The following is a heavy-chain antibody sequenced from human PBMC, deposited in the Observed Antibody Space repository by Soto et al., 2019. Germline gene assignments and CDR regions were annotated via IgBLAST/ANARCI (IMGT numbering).Heavy chain of an antibody. Sequence: EVQLLESGGGLVQPGGSLRLSCAASGFTFSSYAMTWVRQAPGKGLEWVSGISGSGGSTYYADSVKGRFTISRDNSKNTLYLQMNSLRADDTALYYCAKDAGMAVAGGWGQGTLVTVSS. CDR1: GFTFSSYA. D-gene: IGHD6-19*01. V-gene: IGHV3-23*01. CDR2: ISGSGGST. CDR3: AKDAGMAVAGG. J-gene: IGHJ4*02.